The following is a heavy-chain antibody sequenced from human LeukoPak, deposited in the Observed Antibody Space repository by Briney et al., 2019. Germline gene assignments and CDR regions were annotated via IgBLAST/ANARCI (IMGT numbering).Heavy chain of an antibody. CDR2: ISAYNSNT. J-gene: IGHJ4*02. D-gene: IGHD3-10*01. CDR3: ARGGDQGDYFDY. V-gene: IGHV1-18*01. CDR1: GYTFTSYG. Sequence: GASVKVSCKASGYTFTSYGISWVRQAPGQGLEGMGWISAYNSNTNYAQKFQGRVTMTTDTSTSTAYMKLRSLRSDDTAVYYCARGGDQGDYFDYWGQGTLVTVSS.